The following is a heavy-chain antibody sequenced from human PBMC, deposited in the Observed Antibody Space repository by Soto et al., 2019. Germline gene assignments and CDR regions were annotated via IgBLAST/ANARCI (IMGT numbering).Heavy chain of an antibody. D-gene: IGHD6-13*01. V-gene: IGHV3-64D*06. CDR1: GFTFGTYA. Sequence: PGGSLRLSCSASGFTFGTYAMHWVRQAPGKGLEYVSGISSNGRSTNYADSVRGRFTISRDNPKNTLHLQMSSLTPEDTAVYYCVEDSIATAGSGVYNWFDPWGQGAPVTVSS. J-gene: IGHJ5*02. CDR3: VEDSIATAGSGVYNWFDP. CDR2: ISSNGRST.